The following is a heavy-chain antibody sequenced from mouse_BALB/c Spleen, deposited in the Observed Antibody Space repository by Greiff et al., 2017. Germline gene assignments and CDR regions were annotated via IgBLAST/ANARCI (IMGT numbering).Heavy chain of an antibody. V-gene: IGHV1-77*01. CDR3: ARRGNYVGYYAMDY. CDR1: GYTFTDYY. Sequence: QVQLKESGAELARPGASVKLSCKASGYTFTDYYINWVKQRTGQGLEWIGEIYPGSGNTYYNEKFKGKATLTADKSSSTAHMQLSSLTSEDSAVYFCARRGNYVGYYAMDYWGQGTSVTVSS. CDR2: IYPGSGNT. J-gene: IGHJ4*01. D-gene: IGHD2-1*01.